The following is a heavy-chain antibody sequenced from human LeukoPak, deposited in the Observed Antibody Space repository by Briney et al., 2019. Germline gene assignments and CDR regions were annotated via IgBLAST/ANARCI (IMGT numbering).Heavy chain of an antibody. CDR3: ARSRMYCSGGSCYDLWDYYYYGMDA. J-gene: IGHJ6*02. CDR1: GFTFSSYS. CDR2: ISSSSSTI. V-gene: IGHV3-48*01. D-gene: IGHD2-15*01. Sequence: GGSLRLSCAASGFTFSSYSMNWVRQAPGKGLEWVSYISSSSSTIYYADSVKGRFTISRDNAKNSLYLQMNSLRAEDTAVYYRARSRMYCSGGSCYDLWDYYYYGMDAWGQGTTVTVSS.